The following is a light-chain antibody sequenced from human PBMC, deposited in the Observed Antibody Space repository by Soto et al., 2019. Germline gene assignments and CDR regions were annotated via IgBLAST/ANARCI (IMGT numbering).Light chain of an antibody. V-gene: IGKV3-20*01. CDR3: HQYGGSPRT. Sequence: EIVLTQSPGTLSLSPGERATLSCGASQSVSSNYLAWYQQKPGQAPRLLIDGASSRATGIPDRFSGSGSGTDFTLTINRLEPEDFAVYYCHQYGGSPRTFGQGTKVEIK. CDR2: GAS. CDR1: QSVSSNY. J-gene: IGKJ1*01.